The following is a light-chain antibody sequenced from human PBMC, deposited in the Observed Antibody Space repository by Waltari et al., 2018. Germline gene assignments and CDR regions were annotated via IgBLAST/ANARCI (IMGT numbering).Light chain of an antibody. CDR1: SNDVGGYNY. J-gene: IGLJ3*02. CDR2: DVN. CDR3: NSFTSSSTWV. V-gene: IGLV2-14*01. Sequence: QSALTQPASVSGSPGQSITIPCTRTSNDVGGYNYLSWYQQHPGKAPKLMIFDVNDRPSGVSNRFSGSKSGNTASLTISGLQAEDEADYYCNSFTSSSTWVFGGGTKLTVL.